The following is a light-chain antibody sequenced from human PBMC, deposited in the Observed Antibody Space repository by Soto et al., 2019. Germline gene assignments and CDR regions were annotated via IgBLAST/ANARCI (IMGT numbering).Light chain of an antibody. CDR3: SSYTSSSTPNWV. CDR1: SSDVGRYNY. V-gene: IGLV2-14*01. Sequence: QSALTQPASVSGSPGQSITISCTGTSSDVGRYNYVSWYQQHPGKAPKLMIYEVSNRPSGVSNRFSGSKSGNTASLTISGLQAEDEADYYCSSYTSSSTPNWVFGGGTKLTVL. CDR2: EVS. J-gene: IGLJ3*02.